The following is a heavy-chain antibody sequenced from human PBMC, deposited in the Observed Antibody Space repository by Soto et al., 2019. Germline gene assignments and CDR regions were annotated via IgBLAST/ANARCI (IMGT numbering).Heavy chain of an antibody. D-gene: IGHD3-9*01. CDR3: AKESERRLRYFDWLLPVSDY. CDR2: ISGSGGST. CDR1: GFTFSSYA. J-gene: IGHJ4*02. Sequence: GGSLRLSCAASGFTFSSYAMSWVRQAPGKGLEWVSAISGSGGSTYYADSVKGRFTISRDNSKNTLYLQMNSLRAEDTAVYYCAKESERRLRYFDWLLPVSDYWGQGTLVTVSS. V-gene: IGHV3-23*01.